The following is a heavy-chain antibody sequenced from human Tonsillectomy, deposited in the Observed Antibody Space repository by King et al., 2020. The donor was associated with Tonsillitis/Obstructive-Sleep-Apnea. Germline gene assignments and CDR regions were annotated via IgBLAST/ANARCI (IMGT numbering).Heavy chain of an antibody. Sequence: QLQESGPGLVKPSQTLSLTCTVSGGSISSGGYYWSWIRQHPGKGLEWIGYIYYSGSTYYNPSLKSRVTISVDTPKNQFSLKLSSVTAADTAVYYCASHPYYDFWSGYYSSPTSAEYFQHWGQGTLVTVSS. V-gene: IGHV4-31*03. CDR3: ASHPYYDFWSGYYSSPTSAEYFQH. D-gene: IGHD3-3*01. CDR1: GGSISSGGYY. J-gene: IGHJ1*01. CDR2: IYYSGST.